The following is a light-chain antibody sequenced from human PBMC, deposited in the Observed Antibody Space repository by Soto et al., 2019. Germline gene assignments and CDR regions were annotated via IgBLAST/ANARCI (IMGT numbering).Light chain of an antibody. J-gene: IGKJ4*01. CDR2: DAS. CDR3: QQYDNLLS. Sequence: DIQMTQSPSSLSASVGDRVTITCQASQDISNYLNWYQQKPGKAPKLLIYDASNLRTGVPSRFSGSGSGTDFTFTISSLQPEDIATYYCQQYDNLLSFGGGTKV. V-gene: IGKV1-33*01. CDR1: QDISNY.